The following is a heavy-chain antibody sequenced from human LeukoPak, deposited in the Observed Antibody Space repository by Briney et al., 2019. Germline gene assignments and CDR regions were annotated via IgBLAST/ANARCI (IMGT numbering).Heavy chain of an antibody. V-gene: IGHV1-69*13. D-gene: IGHD6-6*01. J-gene: IGHJ5*02. CDR2: IVPIFGTA. Sequence: ASVKVSCKASGGTFSSYAISWVRQAPGQGLEWMGGIVPIFGTANYAQKFQGRVTITADESTSTAYMELSSLRSEDTAVYYCARDQELTSGGIAARLSRWVAWGQGTLVTVSS. CDR1: GGTFSSYA. CDR3: ARDQELTSGGIAARLSRWVA.